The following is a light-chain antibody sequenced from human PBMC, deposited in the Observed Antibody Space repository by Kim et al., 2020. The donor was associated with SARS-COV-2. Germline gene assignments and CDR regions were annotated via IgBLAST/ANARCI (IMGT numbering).Light chain of an antibody. Sequence: SASVVDRVTITCRASQGIRDDLGWYQQKPGKAPNLLIYAASSLQSGVPSRFSGSGSGTDFTLTITNLQPEDFATYYCLQDYKYPRTFGQGTKLEIK. CDR3: LQDYKYPRT. CDR2: AAS. J-gene: IGKJ2*01. V-gene: IGKV1-6*01. CDR1: QGIRDD.